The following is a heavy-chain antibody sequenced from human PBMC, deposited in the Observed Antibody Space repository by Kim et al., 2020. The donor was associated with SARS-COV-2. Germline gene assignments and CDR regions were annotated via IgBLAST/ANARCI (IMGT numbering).Heavy chain of an antibody. V-gene: IGHV4-39*01. J-gene: IGHJ6*03. Sequence: YNPSLKSRVTISVDTSKNQFSLKLSSVTAADTAVYYCASPFSYYYYMDVWGKGTTVTVSS. CDR3: ASPFSYYYYMDV.